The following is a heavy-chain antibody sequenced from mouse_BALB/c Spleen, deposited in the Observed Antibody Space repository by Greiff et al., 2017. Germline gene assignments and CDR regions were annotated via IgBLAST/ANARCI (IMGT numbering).Heavy chain of an antibody. CDR1: GYTFTNYW. CDR3: ARRDTGWYFDV. V-gene: IGHV1-63*02. J-gene: IGHJ1*01. Sequence: QVQLQQSGAELVRPGTSVKISCKASGYTFTNYWLGWVKQRPGHGLEWIGDIYPGGGYTNYNEKFKGKATLTADTSSSTAYMQLSSLTSEDSAVYFCARRDTGWYFDVWGAGTTVTVSS. CDR2: IYPGGGYT.